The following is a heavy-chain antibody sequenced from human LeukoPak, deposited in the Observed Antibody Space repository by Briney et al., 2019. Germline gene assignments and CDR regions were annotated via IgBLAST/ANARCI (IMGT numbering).Heavy chain of an antibody. Sequence: ASVKVSCKASGGTFSSYAISWVRQAPGQGLEWMGGIIPIFGTANYAQKLQGRVTITADESTSTAYMELSSLRSEDTAAYYCARDLAAAGTEGDYWGQGTLVTVSS. CDR1: GGTFSSYA. CDR2: IIPIFGTA. CDR3: ARDLAAAGTEGDY. J-gene: IGHJ4*02. V-gene: IGHV1-69*13. D-gene: IGHD6-13*01.